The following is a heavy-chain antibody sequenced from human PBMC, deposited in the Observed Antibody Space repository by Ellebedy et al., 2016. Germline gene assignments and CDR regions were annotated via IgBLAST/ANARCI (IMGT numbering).Heavy chain of an antibody. D-gene: IGHD3-10*01. CDR2: IYPGDSNI. CDR1: GSSFTNYW. CDR3: ARRPGASDI. V-gene: IGHV5-51*01. Sequence: GESLKISCKGSGSSFTNYWIDWVRQMPGKGLEWMGTIYPGDSNIKYSPSFQGRVTISADKSITTAFLQWRNLRASDTAMYFCARRPGASDIWGQGTLVTVSS. J-gene: IGHJ3*02.